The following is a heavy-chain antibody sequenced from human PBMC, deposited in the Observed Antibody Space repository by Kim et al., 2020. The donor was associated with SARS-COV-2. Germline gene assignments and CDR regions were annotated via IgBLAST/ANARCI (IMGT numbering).Heavy chain of an antibody. CDR2: FYHSGNT. J-gene: IGHJ4*02. CDR3: AREDTMVRGVIFNY. D-gene: IGHD3-10*01. V-gene: IGHV4-59*01. Sequence: SETLSLTCTVSGGSISGYYWSWIRQPPGKGLEWIGYFYHSGNTNYNPSLKSRVTISVDTSKNQFSLKLSSVTAADTAVYYCAREDTMVRGVIFNYWGQGILVTVSS. CDR1: GGSISGYY.